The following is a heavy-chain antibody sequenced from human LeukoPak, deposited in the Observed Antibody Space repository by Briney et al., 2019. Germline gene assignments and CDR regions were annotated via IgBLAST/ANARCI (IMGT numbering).Heavy chain of an antibody. V-gene: IGHV4-39*07. CDR1: GVSISSSVYY. Sequence: SETLSLTCTVSGVSISSSVYYWGGIRQPPGKGLEWIAQIFHSGDANYSPSFKSRVTISVDKSKNQFYLRLTSLTAADTAIYYCVRDRNSNLRLGFWGPGTLVTVSS. CDR3: VRDRNSNLRLGF. CDR2: IFHSGDA. J-gene: IGHJ4*02. D-gene: IGHD5-12*01.